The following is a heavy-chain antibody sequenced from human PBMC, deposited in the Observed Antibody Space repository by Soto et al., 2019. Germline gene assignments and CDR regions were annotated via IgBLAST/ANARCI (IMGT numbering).Heavy chain of an antibody. CDR2: VYYSGGA. D-gene: IGHD2-15*01. Sequence: SETLSLTCAVSGVSIHNSHSFWGWIRQPPGKGLEFIGSVYYSGGADYNPSLKSRVTISVDTSKNQFSLRVNSVTAADTAVYYCGRVVEGATRHTDFDSWGQGTLVTVS. V-gene: IGHV4-39*01. CDR1: GVSIHNSHSF. CDR3: GRVVEGATRHTDFDS. J-gene: IGHJ5*01.